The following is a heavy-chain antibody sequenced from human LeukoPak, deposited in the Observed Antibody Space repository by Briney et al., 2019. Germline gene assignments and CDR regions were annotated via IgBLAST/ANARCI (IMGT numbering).Heavy chain of an antibody. V-gene: IGHV4-34*01. J-gene: IGHJ3*02. Sequence: SETLSLTCAVYGGSFSGYYWSWIRQPPGKGLEWIGEINHSGSTNYNPSLKSRVTISVDTSKNQFSLKLSSVTAADTAMYYCASPKGYSSYDDAFDIWGQGTMVTVSS. CDR1: GGSFSGYY. CDR2: INHSGST. D-gene: IGHD6-13*01. CDR3: ASPKGYSSYDDAFDI.